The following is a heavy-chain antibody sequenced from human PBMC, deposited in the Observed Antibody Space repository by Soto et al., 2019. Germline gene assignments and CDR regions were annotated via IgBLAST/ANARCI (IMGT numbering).Heavy chain of an antibody. Sequence: GSLRLSCAASGFTFSNYGMHWVRQAPGKGLEWVAVIRNDGSNEYYADSVKGRFTISRDNPKHTLYLQMNSLRAEDTAVYYCAKGPAGGDTHRSADYWGQGALATVSS. CDR1: GFTFSNYG. CDR2: IRNDGSNE. J-gene: IGHJ4*02. CDR3: AKGPAGGDTHRSADY. D-gene: IGHD3-16*01. V-gene: IGHV3-30*18.